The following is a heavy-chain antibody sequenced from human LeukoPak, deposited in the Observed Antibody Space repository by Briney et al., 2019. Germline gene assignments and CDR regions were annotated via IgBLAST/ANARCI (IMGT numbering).Heavy chain of an antibody. Sequence: GGSLRLSCAASGFTVSSNFMSWVRQAPGKGLEWVSVIYSGGSTYYADSVKGRFTISRDNAKNSLYLQMNSLRAEDTAVYYCARVYSSSWYWFDPWGQGTLVTVPS. D-gene: IGHD6-13*01. V-gene: IGHV3-53*01. CDR2: IYSGGST. J-gene: IGHJ5*02. CDR3: ARVYSSSWYWFDP. CDR1: GFTVSSNF.